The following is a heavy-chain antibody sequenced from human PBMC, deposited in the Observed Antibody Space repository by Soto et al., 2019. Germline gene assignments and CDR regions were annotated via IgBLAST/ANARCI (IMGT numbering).Heavy chain of an antibody. J-gene: IGHJ4*02. CDR2: ISSSSSTI. CDR3: ARMTTPFDY. V-gene: IGHV3-48*01. Sequence: EVQLVESGGGLVQPGGSLRLSCAASGFTFSSYSMKWVRQAPGKGLEWVSYISSSSSTIYYADSVKGRFTISRDNAKNSLYLQMNSLRAEDTAVYYCARMTTPFDYWGQGTLVTVSS. CDR1: GFTFSSYS.